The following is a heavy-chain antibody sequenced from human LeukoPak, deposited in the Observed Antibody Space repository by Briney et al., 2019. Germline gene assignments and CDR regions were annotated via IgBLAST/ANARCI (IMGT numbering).Heavy chain of an antibody. CDR3: ARSIAAGRVDY. CDR2: IYSGGST. V-gene: IGHV3-53*01. D-gene: IGHD6-13*01. CDR1: GFTVSSNY. Sequence: SGGSLRLSCAASGFTVSSNYMSWVRQAPGKGLEWVSVIYSGGSTYYADSVKGRFTISRDNSKNTLYLQMNSLRAEDTAVYYCARSIAAGRVDYWGQGTLVTVSS. J-gene: IGHJ4*02.